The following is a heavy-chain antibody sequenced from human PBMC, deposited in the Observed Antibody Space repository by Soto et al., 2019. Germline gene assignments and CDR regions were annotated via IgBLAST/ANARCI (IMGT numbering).Heavy chain of an antibody. Sequence: ASVKVSCKASGYTFTSYYMHWVRQAPGHGLEWMGIINPSGGGTTYTQKFQGRVTMTRDTSTSTVYMELSSLRSEDTAVYYCARDEEGDPRGYFDYRGQRTLVTVSS. CDR2: INPSGGGT. CDR1: GYTFTSYY. CDR3: ARDEEGDPRGYFDY. J-gene: IGHJ4*02. V-gene: IGHV1-46*01. D-gene: IGHD2-21*02.